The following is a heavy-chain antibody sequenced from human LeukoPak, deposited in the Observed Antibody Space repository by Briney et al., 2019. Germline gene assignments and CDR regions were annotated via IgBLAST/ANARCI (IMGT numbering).Heavy chain of an antibody. CDR3: ARDIGQGGAFDI. Sequence: GGSLRLSCAASGFTVSTTYMSWVRQGPGKGLDWVSVIYSGGSTYYADSVRGRFTISRDNSKNTLYLQMNSLRAEDTAVYYCARDIGQGGAFDIWGQGTMVTVYS. J-gene: IGHJ3*02. D-gene: IGHD2-15*01. CDR1: GFTVSTTY. CDR2: IYSGGST. V-gene: IGHV3-53*01.